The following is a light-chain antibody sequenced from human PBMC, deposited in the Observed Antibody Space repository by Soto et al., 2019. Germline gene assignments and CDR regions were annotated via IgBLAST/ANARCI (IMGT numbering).Light chain of an antibody. CDR1: QGISNN. V-gene: IGKV1-27*01. J-gene: IGKJ5*01. CDR3: QKYNSVPIT. Sequence: DIQMTQSPSSLSASVGDRVTITCRASQGISNNLAWYQQKPGKVPKLLIYAASTFQSGVPSRFSGSRSGTDFNFTISSLQPEDGATYYCQKYNSVPITFGQGTRLESK. CDR2: AAS.